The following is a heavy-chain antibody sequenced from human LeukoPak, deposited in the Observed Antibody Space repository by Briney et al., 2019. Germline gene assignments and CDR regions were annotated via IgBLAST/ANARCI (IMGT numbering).Heavy chain of an antibody. Sequence: GGSLRLSCAASGSTFSSYGMSWVRQAPGKGLEWVSAISGSGGSTYYADSVKGRFTISRDNSKNTPYLQMNSLRAEDTAVYYCAKAGVVVAATSWFDPWGQGTLVTVSS. CDR2: ISGSGGST. D-gene: IGHD2-15*01. J-gene: IGHJ5*02. CDR1: GSTFSSYG. CDR3: AKAGVVVAATSWFDP. V-gene: IGHV3-23*01.